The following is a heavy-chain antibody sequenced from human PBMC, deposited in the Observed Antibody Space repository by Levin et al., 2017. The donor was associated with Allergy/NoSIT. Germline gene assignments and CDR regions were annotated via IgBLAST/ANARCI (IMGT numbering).Heavy chain of an antibody. CDR3: AREKAGRTPNTFKGMDV. J-gene: IGHJ6*02. V-gene: IGHV1-2*02. D-gene: IGHD3-16*01. Sequence: GESLKISCKASGYTFTDYYMHWVRQAPGQGLEWMGWINPNSGGTNYAQKFQGRVTMSRDTSISTAYMEVSRLGSDDTAVYYCAREKAGRTPNTFKGMDVWGQGTTVTVSS. CDR2: INPNSGGT. CDR1: GYTFTDYY.